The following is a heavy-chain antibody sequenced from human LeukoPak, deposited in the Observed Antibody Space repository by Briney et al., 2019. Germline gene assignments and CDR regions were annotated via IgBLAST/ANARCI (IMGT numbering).Heavy chain of an antibody. J-gene: IGHJ4*02. V-gene: IGHV3-30*02. CDR2: IRYDGSNK. CDR1: GFTFSSYG. CDR3: AKMEYYYDSSGYSN. Sequence: GGSLRLSCAASGFTFSSYGLHWVRQATGKGLEWVAFIRYDGSNKYYADSVKGRFTISRDNSKNTLYLQMNSLRAEDTAVYYCAKMEYYYDSSGYSNWGQGTLVTVSS. D-gene: IGHD3-22*01.